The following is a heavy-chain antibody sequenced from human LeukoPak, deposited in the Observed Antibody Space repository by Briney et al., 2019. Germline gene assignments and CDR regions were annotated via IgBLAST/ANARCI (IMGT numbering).Heavy chain of an antibody. CDR2: TYYRSKWYN. CDR1: GDSVSSNSAA. J-gene: IGHJ4*02. Sequence: SQTLSLTCAISGDSVSSNSAAWNWIRQSPSRGLEWLGRTYYRSKWYNDYAVSVKSRITINPDTSKNQFSLQLNSVTPEDTAVYYCAREDVPDIAVAGPFDYWGQGTLVTVSS. D-gene: IGHD6-19*01. V-gene: IGHV6-1*01. CDR3: AREDVPDIAVAGPFDY.